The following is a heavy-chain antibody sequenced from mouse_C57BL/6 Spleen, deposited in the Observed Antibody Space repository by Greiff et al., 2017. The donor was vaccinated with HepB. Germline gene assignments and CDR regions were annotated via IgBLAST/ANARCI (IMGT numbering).Heavy chain of an antibody. CDR2: IDPSDSYT. V-gene: IGHV1-50*01. D-gene: IGHD2-13*01. J-gene: IGHJ3*01. CDR3: APGEDYCPFAY. Sequence: QVQLQQPGAELVKPGASVKLSCKASGYTFTSYWMQWVKQRPGQGLEWIGEIDPSDSYTNYNQKFKGKATLTVDTSSSTAYMQLSSLTSEDSAVYYCAPGEDYCPFAYWGQGTLVTVSA. CDR1: GYTFTSYW.